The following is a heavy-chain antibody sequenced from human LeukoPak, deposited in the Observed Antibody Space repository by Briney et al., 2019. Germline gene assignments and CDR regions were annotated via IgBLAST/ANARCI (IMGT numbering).Heavy chain of an antibody. V-gene: IGHV3-30*04. D-gene: IGHD3-9*01. J-gene: IGHJ6*04. Sequence: GRSLRLSCAASGFTFSSYAMHWVRQAPGKGLEWVAVISYDGSNKYYADSVKGRFTISRDNSKNTLYLQMNSLRAEDTAVYYCARVDISTGYYGNGMDVWGKGTTVTVSS. CDR3: ARVDISTGYYGNGMDV. CDR2: ISYDGSNK. CDR1: GFTFSSYA.